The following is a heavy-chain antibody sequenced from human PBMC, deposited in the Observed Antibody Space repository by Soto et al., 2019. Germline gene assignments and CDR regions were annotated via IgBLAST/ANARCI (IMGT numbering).Heavy chain of an antibody. CDR3: ARERGSSYYFNY. J-gene: IGHJ4*02. Sequence: EVQLVESGGGLVQPGGYLRLSCAVSGFTFRYSWMSWVRQAPGKGLEWVANIKDDGSEKYYVDSVKGRFTISRDNAKNSLFLQMNSLRAEDTSIYYCARERGSSYYFNYWGQGTLVTV. V-gene: IGHV3-7*03. D-gene: IGHD1-26*01. CDR1: GFTFRYSW. CDR2: IKDDGSEK.